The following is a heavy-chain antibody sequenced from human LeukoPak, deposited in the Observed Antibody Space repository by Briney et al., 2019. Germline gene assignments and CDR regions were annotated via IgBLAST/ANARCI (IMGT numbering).Heavy chain of an antibody. Sequence: GESLKISCKGSGYSFTSYWISWVRQMPGKGLEWMGRIDPSDSYTNYSPSFQGHVTISADKSISTAYLQWSSLKASDTAMYYCARRMTMFRGVIFDPFHIWGQGTMVTVSS. D-gene: IGHD3-10*01. CDR2: IDPSDSYT. J-gene: IGHJ3*02. CDR3: ARRMTMFRGVIFDPFHI. CDR1: GYSFTSYW. V-gene: IGHV5-10-1*01.